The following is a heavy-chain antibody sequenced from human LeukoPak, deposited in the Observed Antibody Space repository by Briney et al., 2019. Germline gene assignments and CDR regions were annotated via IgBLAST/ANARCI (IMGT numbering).Heavy chain of an antibody. CDR1: GFTFRNIW. CDR3: TTATSVTTPWS. J-gene: IGHJ4*02. V-gene: IGHV3-15*01. Sequence: PGGSLRLSCAASGFTFRNIWMTWVRQAPGKGLEWVSRIRSNSDGGTADYAAPVKGRFTISRDDSKTTLYLQLNSLKAEDTAVYYCTTATSVTTPWSWGQGTLVTASS. D-gene: IGHD5-24*01. CDR2: IRSNSDGGTA.